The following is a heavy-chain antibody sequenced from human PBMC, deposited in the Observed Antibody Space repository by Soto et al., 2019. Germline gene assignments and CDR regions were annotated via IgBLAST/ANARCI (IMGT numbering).Heavy chain of an antibody. Sequence: GGSLRLSCAASGFTFSSYSMNWVRQAPGKGLEWVSYISSSSSTIYYADSVKGRFTISRDNAKNSLYLQMNSLRAEDTAVYYCARSRWLSLPLYYYYMDVWGKGTTVTVSS. CDR3: ARSRWLSLPLYYYYMDV. V-gene: IGHV3-48*01. CDR2: ISSSSSTI. CDR1: GFTFSSYS. D-gene: IGHD3-22*01. J-gene: IGHJ6*03.